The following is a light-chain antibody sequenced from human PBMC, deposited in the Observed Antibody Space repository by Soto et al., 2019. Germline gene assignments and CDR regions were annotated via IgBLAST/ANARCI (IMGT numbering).Light chain of an antibody. Sequence: QSLLAEPPAGSGTPVDRFIISCSGSRSNIGSNSVNLYQQLPGTAPKLLIYINDQRPSGVPDRFSGSTSGTSVSLAISGLQSEDEADYYCASWDDRLKGSVFGTGTKVTVL. CDR3: ASWDDRLKGSV. V-gene: IGLV1-44*01. CDR2: IND. J-gene: IGLJ1*01. CDR1: RSNIGSNS.